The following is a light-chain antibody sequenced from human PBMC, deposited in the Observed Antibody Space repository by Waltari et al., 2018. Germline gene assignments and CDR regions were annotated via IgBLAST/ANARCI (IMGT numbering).Light chain of an antibody. Sequence: SSELTQDPAVSVALGQTVRITFQGASLRASYASWYQQKSGQAPILVLFGKNKRPPGLPDRFSGYNAETTTSLTITGAQAEDEADYYCSSRDSSASHVLFAGGTKLTVL. V-gene: IGLV3-19*01. CDR3: SSRDSSASHVL. J-gene: IGLJ2*01. CDR2: GKN. CDR1: SLRASY.